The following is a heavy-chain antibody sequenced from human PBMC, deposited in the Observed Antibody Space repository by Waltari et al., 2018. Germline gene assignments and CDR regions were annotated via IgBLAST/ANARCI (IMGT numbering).Heavy chain of an antibody. CDR1: GYTFTSYG. Sequence: QVQLVQSGAEVKKPGASVKDSCKASGYTFTSYGISWVRQAPGQGLEWVGWISAYNGNTNYAQKRQGRVTMTTDTSTSTAYMELRSLRSDDTAVYYCARILLWGSGRHVSDYWGQGTLVTVSS. J-gene: IGHJ4*02. D-gene: IGHD3-10*01. CDR2: ISAYNGNT. V-gene: IGHV1-18*01. CDR3: ARILLWGSGRHVSDY.